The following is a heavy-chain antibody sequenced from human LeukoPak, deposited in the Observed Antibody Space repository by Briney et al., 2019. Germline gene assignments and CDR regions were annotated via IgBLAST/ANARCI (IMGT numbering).Heavy chain of an antibody. V-gene: IGHV3-9*01. Sequence: GRSLRLSCAASGFTFDDYAMHWVRQAPGKGLEWVSGISWNSGSIGYADSVKGRFTISRDNAKNSLYLQMNSLRAEDTALYYCAKALRTAAGPYYYYGMDVRGQGTTVTVSS. D-gene: IGHD6-19*01. CDR2: ISWNSGSI. CDR3: AKALRTAAGPYYYYGMDV. CDR1: GFTFDDYA. J-gene: IGHJ6*02.